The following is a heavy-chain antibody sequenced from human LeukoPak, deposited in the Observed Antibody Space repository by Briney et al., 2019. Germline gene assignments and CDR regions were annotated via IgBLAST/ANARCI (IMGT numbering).Heavy chain of an antibody. V-gene: IGHV1-2*02. J-gene: IGHJ4*02. D-gene: IGHD3-9*01. CDR2: INPNSGGT. Sequence: ASVKVSCKASGYTFTSYYMHWVRQAPGQGLEWMGWINPNSGGTNYAQKFQGRVTMTRDTSISTAYMELSRLRSDDTAVYYCARDTGWSYDILTGYYTFDYWGQGTLVTVSS. CDR3: ARDTGWSYDILTGYYTFDY. CDR1: GYTFTSYY.